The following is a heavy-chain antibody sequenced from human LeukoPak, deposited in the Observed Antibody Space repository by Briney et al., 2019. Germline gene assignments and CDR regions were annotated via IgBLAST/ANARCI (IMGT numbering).Heavy chain of an antibody. Sequence: SQTLSLTCTVSGGSISSGDYYWSWIRQPPGKGLEWIVYIYYSGTTSYNPSLKSRVTISLDTSKNQFSLKLSSVTAADTAVYYCARGRGVYSSDSSKSLYWGQGTLVTVSS. CDR1: GGSISSGDYY. J-gene: IGHJ4*02. V-gene: IGHV4-30-4*08. D-gene: IGHD6-19*01. CDR2: IYYSGTT. CDR3: ARGRGVYSSDSSKSLY.